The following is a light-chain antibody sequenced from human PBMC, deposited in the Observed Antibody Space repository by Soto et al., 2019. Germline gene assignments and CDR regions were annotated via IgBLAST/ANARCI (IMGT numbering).Light chain of an antibody. CDR1: NSNIGHNY. V-gene: IGLV1-51*01. J-gene: IGLJ3*02. CDR3: GTWDSSLSARV. CDR2: EDN. Sequence: QSVLTQPPSVSAAPGQKVTMSCSGSNSNIGHNYVVWYQQLPGTAPILLLYEDNKRPSGIPDRFSGARSGTSATLGITGLQTGDEADYYCGTWDSSLSARVFGGGTKLTVL.